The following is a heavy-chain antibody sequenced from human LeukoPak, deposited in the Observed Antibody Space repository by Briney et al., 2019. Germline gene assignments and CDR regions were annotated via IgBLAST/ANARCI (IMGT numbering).Heavy chain of an antibody. J-gene: IGHJ4*02. CDR3: AKVGGYDLLAIDY. V-gene: IGHV3-48*01. CDR2: IRSSSRTI. D-gene: IGHD5-12*01. CDR1: RFTFSSYS. Sequence: GGSLRLSCAASRFTFSSYSMNWVRQAPGKGLEWVSYIRSSSRTIYYADSVKGRFTISRDNAKNTLYLQMNSLRAEDTAVYYCAKVGGYDLLAIDYWGQGTLVTVSS.